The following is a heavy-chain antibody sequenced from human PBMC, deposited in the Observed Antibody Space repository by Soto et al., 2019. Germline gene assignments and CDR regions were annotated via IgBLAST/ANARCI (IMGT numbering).Heavy chain of an antibody. CDR2: IYYSGST. CDR1: GASITYSSYY. Sequence: TLSLTCTVSGASITYSSYYWAWVRQPPGKGLEWIGYIYYSGSTYYNPSLKSRVTISVDTSKNQFSLKLSSVTAADTAVYYCARDRVVGATTLGHNYYYYGMDVWGQGTTVTVSS. CDR3: ARDRVVGATTLGHNYYYYGMDV. J-gene: IGHJ6*02. D-gene: IGHD1-26*01. V-gene: IGHV4-31*03.